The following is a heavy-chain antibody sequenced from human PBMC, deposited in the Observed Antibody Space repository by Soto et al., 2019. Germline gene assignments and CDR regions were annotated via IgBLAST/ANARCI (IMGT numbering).Heavy chain of an antibody. Sequence: GGSLRLSCAASGFTFNIYGMHWVRQAPDKGLEWVALISYDGSNQYYADSVKGRFTISRDNSKNTLFLQMNSLRADDTAVYYCAKDQASGQGSFDSWGQGTLVTVS. CDR2: ISYDGSNQ. V-gene: IGHV3-30*18. CDR1: GFTFNIYG. J-gene: IGHJ4*02. CDR3: AKDQASGQGSFDS.